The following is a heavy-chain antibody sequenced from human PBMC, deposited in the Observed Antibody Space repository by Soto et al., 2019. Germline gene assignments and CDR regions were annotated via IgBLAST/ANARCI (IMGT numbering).Heavy chain of an antibody. Sequence: GGSLRLSCAASGFTFNIYGMHWVRQAPDKGLEWVALISYDGSNQYYADSVKGRFTISRDNSKNTLFLQMNSLRADDTAVYYCAKDQASGQGSFDSWGQGTLVTVS. CDR2: ISYDGSNQ. V-gene: IGHV3-30*18. CDR1: GFTFNIYG. J-gene: IGHJ4*02. CDR3: AKDQASGQGSFDS.